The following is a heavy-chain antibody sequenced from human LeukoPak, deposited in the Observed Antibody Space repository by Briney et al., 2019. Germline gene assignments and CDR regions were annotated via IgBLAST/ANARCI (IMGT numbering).Heavy chain of an antibody. CDR1: GYTFTSYD. CDR2: IIPIFGTA. J-gene: IGHJ4*02. V-gene: IGHV1-69*06. Sequence: SVKVSCKASGYTFTSYDINWVRQAPGQGLEWMGGIIPIFGTANYAQKFQGRVTITADKSTSTAYMELSSLRSEDTAVYYCASMPGAYCGGDCSRDGYWGQGTLVTVSS. CDR3: ASMPGAYCGGDCSRDGY. D-gene: IGHD2-21*02.